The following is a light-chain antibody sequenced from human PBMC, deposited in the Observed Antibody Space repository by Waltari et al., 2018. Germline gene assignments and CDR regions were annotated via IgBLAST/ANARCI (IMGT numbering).Light chain of an antibody. J-gene: IGKJ2*03. Sequence: DLQMTQSPSSLSASVGDRVTISCRASKNIRSYLSWFQQKPGIAPKLVIYAASTLQSGVPSRFSRSGSGTNFTLTITSLQAEDFATYFCQASYTTPYSFGQGTKVEIK. CDR3: QASYTTPYS. V-gene: IGKV1-39*01. CDR2: AAS. CDR1: KNIRSY.